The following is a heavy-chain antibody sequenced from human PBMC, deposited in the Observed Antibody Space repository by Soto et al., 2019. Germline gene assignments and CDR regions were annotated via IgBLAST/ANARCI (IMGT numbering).Heavy chain of an antibody. CDR2: INHSGGT. CDR3: GRGSGDTVDSSGFYGY. V-gene: IGHV4-34*01. CDR1: GGSFSAYY. J-gene: IGHJ6*01. Sequence: PSETLSLTCAVYGGSFSAYYWSWIRQPPGKGLEWIGEINHSGGTSYNPSLKSLVTILVDTSKSQVTLKLTSVTAADRAVYYCGRGSGDTVDSSGFYGYWGQGTPVTVSS. D-gene: IGHD3-22*01.